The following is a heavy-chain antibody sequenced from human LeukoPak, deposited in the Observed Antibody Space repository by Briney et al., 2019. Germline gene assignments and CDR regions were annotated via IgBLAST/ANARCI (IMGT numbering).Heavy chain of an antibody. CDR2: ISGSGGST. CDR3: AKVKVLSSGWIDAFDI. J-gene: IGHJ3*02. Sequence: PGGSLRLSCAASGFTFSSYAMSWVRQAPGKGLEWVSAISGSGGSTYYADSVKGRFTISRDNSKNTLYLQMNSLRAEDTAVYYCAKVKVLSSGWIDAFDIWGQGTMVTVSS. CDR1: GFTFSSYA. V-gene: IGHV3-23*01. D-gene: IGHD6-19*01.